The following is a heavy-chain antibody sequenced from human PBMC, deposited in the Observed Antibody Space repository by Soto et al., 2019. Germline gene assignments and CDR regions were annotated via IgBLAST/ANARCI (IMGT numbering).Heavy chain of an antibody. Sequence: QVQLVQSGAEVKKPGASVKVSCKASGYTFTSYYMHWVRQAPGQGLEWMGIINPSGGSTSYAQKFQGRVTMTRDPSTTTVYMELSSLRSEDTAVYYCARGRDPYSGSYYFDYWGQGTLVTVSS. V-gene: IGHV1-46*03. CDR2: INPSGGST. D-gene: IGHD1-26*01. J-gene: IGHJ4*02. CDR3: ARGRDPYSGSYYFDY. CDR1: GYTFTSYY.